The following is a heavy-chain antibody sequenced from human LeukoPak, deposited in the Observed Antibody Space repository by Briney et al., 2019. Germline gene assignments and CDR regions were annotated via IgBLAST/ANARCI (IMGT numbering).Heavy chain of an antibody. CDR1: GFTFSSYW. CDR3: ARDRRYDSSGYYYINEYYYYGMDV. D-gene: IGHD3-22*01. J-gene: IGHJ6*02. Sequence: QTGGSLRLSCAASGFTFSSYWMSWVRQAPGKGLEWVANIKQDGSEKYYVDSVKGRFTISRDNAKNSLYLQMNSLRAEDTAVYYCARDRRYDSSGYYYINEYYYYGMDVWGQGTTVTVSS. V-gene: IGHV3-7*03. CDR2: IKQDGSEK.